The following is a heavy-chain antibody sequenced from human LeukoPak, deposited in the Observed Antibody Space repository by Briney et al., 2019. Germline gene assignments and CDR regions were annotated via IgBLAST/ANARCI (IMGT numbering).Heavy chain of an antibody. CDR2: IYSGGST. D-gene: IGHD3-22*01. CDR1: GFTFSSYV. CDR3: ARLTYYYDSSVPSDFDY. J-gene: IGHJ4*02. V-gene: IGHV3-66*01. Sequence: GGSLRLSCAASGFTFSSYVMSWVRQAPGKGLEWVSVIYSGGSTYYADSMKGRFTISRDNSKNTLYLQMNSLRAEDTAVYYCARLTYYYDSSVPSDFDYWGQGTLVTVSS.